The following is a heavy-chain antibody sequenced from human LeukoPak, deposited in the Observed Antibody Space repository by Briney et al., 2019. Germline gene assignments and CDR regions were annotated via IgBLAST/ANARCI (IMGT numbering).Heavy chain of an antibody. CDR3: ASAAAGTTSFDY. CDR2: IYYSGST. V-gene: IGHV4-59*12. CDR1: GGSISSYY. D-gene: IGHD6-13*01. J-gene: IGHJ4*02. Sequence: SETLSLTCTVSGGSISSYYWSWIRQPPGKGLEWIGYIYYSGSTNYNPSLKSRVTISVDTSKNQFSLKLSSVTAADTAVYYCASAAAGTTSFDYWGQGTLVTVSS.